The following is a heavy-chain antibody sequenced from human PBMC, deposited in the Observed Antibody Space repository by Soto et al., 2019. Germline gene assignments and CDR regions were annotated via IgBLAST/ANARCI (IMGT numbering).Heavy chain of an antibody. CDR3: ARDFAYFDS. CDR2: VYHTGRT. CDR1: GGAFKSGSYS. V-gene: IGHV4-61*01. J-gene: IGHJ4*02. Sequence: SETLSLTCTVSGGAFKSGSYSWGWIRQPPGKGLEWIGYVYHTGRTSYNPSLKSRVSISMDTSKNQFSLNLDSVTAADTAVYFCARDFAYFDSWGQGTLVTVSS. D-gene: IGHD3-3*01.